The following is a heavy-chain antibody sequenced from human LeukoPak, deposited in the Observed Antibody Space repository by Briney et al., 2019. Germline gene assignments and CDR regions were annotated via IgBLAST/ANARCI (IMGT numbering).Heavy chain of an antibody. CDR3: ARLPFYDSSGY. Sequence: SETLSLTCTVSGGSISSSSYYWGWIRQPPGKGLEWIGNIYYDTSTYYNPSLKSRVTISVDTSKNQFSLKLNSVTAADTAVYYCARLPFYDSSGYWGQGTLVTVSS. J-gene: IGHJ4*02. CDR1: GGSISSSSYY. D-gene: IGHD3-22*01. V-gene: IGHV4-39*07. CDR2: IYYDTST.